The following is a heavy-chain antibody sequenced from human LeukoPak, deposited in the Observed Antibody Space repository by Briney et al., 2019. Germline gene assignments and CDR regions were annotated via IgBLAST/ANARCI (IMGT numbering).Heavy chain of an antibody. V-gene: IGHV3-48*03. CDR2: ISTSGSTT. CDR1: GFTFSSYE. J-gene: IGHJ4*02. Sequence: GGSLRLSCAASGFTFSSYEMNWVRQAPGKGLEWVSYISTSGSTTHYADSVKGRFTISRDNAKNSLYLQMNSLRAEDTAVYYCARDNYDSSGYYGEGFDYWGQGTLVTVSS. CDR3: ARDNYDSSGYYGEGFDY. D-gene: IGHD3-22*01.